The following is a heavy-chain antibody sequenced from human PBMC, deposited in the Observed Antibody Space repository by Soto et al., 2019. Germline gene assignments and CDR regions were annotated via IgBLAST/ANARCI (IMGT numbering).Heavy chain of an antibody. D-gene: IGHD3-16*01. J-gene: IGHJ5*01. CDR2: ISSNGGST. Sequence: HPGGSLRLSCSASGFTFSSYAMHWVRQAPGKGLEYVSAISSNGGSTYYADSVKGRFTISRDNSKNTLYLQMSSLRAEDTAVYYCARNWFGHQVNWFDSWGQGTLVTVSS. CDR3: ARNWFGHQVNWFDS. CDR1: GFTFSSYA. V-gene: IGHV3-64D*06.